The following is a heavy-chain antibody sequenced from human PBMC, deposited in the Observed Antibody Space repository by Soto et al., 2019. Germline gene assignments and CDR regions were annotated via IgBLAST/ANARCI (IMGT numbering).Heavy chain of an antibody. CDR2: IWYDGSNK. J-gene: IGHJ6*03. Sequence: GGSLRLSCAASGFTFSSYGMHWVRQAPGKGLEWVAVIWYDGSNKYYADSVKGRFTISRDNSKNTLYLQMNSLRAEDTAVYYCARGSLSADYDYGDPYYYYYYMDVWGKGTTVTVSS. V-gene: IGHV3-33*01. D-gene: IGHD4-17*01. CDR1: GFTFSSYG. CDR3: ARGSLSADYDYGDPYYYYYYMDV.